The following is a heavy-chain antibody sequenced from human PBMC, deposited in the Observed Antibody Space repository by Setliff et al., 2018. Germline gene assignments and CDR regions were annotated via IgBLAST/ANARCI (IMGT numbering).Heavy chain of an antibody. Sequence: ASVKVSCKTSGYTFTTYGISWMRQAPGQGLEWMGWISVYNGNTNYAQKLQGRVTMTTDTSTSTAYMELRSLRSDDTAVYYCARDPDTSSKVDVWGRGTLVTVSS. CDR3: ARDPDTSSKVDV. D-gene: IGHD5-18*01. J-gene: IGHJ2*01. V-gene: IGHV1-18*01. CDR1: GYTFTTYG. CDR2: ISVYNGNT.